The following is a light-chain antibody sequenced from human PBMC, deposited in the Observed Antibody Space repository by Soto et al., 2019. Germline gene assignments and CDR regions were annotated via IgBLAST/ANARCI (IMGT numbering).Light chain of an antibody. CDR3: QQRQYWPPIT. J-gene: IGKJ5*01. CDR2: DAS. Sequence: VLTQSPATLSLSPGERATLSXRASLNVNSYLAWYQQKPGQAPRLLXYDASNRAAGIPDRFSGSGSGTDFTLTISSLEPEDFAIYYCQQRQYWPPITFGQGTRLEIK. CDR1: LNVNSY. V-gene: IGKV3-11*01.